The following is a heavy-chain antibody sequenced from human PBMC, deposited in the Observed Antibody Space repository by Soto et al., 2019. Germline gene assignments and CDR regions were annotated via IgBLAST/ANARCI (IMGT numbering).Heavy chain of an antibody. CDR2: IYYSGST. CDR3: ARIVDPCGGHCRVYYFDF. V-gene: IGHV4-31*03. J-gene: IGHJ4*02. D-gene: IGHD2-21*02. CDR1: GGSISSGCYY. Sequence: SETLSLTCTVSGGSISSGCYYWSWLRQHPGKGLEWIGYIYYSGSTYYNPSLKSRVTISVDTSKNQFSLKLSSVTAADTATYYCARIVDPCGGHCRVYYFDFWGQGTLVTVSS.